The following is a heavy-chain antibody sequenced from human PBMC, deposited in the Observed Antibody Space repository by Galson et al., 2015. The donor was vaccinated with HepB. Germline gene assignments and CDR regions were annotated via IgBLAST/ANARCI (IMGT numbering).Heavy chain of an antibody. V-gene: IGHV3-33*01. Sequence: SLRLSCAASGFTFSSYGMHWVRQAPGKGLEWVAVMWYEGSNKYYADSVKGRFTISRDNSKNTLYLQMNSLRGEDTAVYYCTREREYYDSSGYSQRRSDALDIWAKGQWSPSLQ. CDR1: GFTFSSYG. D-gene: IGHD3-22*01. J-gene: IGHJ3*02. CDR3: TREREYYDSSGYSQRRSDALDI. CDR2: MWYEGSNK.